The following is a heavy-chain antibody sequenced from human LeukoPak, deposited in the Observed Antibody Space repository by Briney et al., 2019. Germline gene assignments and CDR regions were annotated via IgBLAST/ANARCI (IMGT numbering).Heavy chain of an antibody. J-gene: IGHJ4*02. V-gene: IGHV3-23*01. CDR2: ISGSGGST. CDR1: GFTFSSYG. CDR3: ARGGPAAGRFDY. Sequence: GGTLRLSCAASGFTFSSYGMSWVRQAPGKGLEWVSAISGSGGSTYYADSVKGRFTISRDNSKNTLYLQMNSLRAEDTAVYYCARGGPAAGRFDYWGQGTLVTVSS. D-gene: IGHD6-13*01.